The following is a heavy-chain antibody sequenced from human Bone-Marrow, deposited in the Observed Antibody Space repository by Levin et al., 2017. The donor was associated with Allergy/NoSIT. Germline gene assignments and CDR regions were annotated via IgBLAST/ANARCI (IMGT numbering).Heavy chain of an antibody. D-gene: IGHD4-17*01. Sequence: PSETLSLTCGVSGDSVNSGFYWGWIRQPPGKGLEWIGSVYHRGTTYYNPSLNSRVTISVDTSKNQFSLNLNSVTAADTAVYYCARGDYSDPRNYFDYWGQGTLVTVSS. J-gene: IGHJ4*02. CDR3: ARGDYSDPRNYFDY. V-gene: IGHV4-38-2*01. CDR1: GDSVNSGFY. CDR2: VYHRGTT.